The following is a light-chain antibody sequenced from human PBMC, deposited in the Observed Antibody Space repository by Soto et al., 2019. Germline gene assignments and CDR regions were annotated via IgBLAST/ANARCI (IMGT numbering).Light chain of an antibody. Sequence: EIVLTQSPGTLSLSPGERATLSCRASQSVSSSYLAWYQQKPGQAPRLLIYGASSSATGITDRFSGSGYGTDFTLTISSLEPEDFTVYYCQRYGSSTRIPFGQGKRLEIK. V-gene: IGKV3-20*01. J-gene: IGKJ5*01. CDR3: QRYGSSTRIP. CDR2: GAS. CDR1: QSVSSSY.